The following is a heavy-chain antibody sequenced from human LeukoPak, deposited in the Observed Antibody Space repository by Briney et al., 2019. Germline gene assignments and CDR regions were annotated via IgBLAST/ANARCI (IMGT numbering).Heavy chain of an antibody. J-gene: IGHJ4*02. CDR3: ARGPFSSSWSEFDY. CDR1: GFTVSNAW. V-gene: IGHV3-21*06. CDR2: ISGDSRYI. Sequence: SGGSLRLSCAASGFTVSNAWMSWVRQAPGKGLEWVSCISGDSRYIYYADSVKGRSTISRDNAQNSLYLHMNSLRAEDTAVYYCARGPFSSSWSEFDYWGQGTLVTVSS. D-gene: IGHD6-13*01.